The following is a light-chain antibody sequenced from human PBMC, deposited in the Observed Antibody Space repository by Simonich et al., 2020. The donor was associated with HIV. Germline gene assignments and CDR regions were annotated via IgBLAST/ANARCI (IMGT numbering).Light chain of an antibody. CDR1: QSVGSS. V-gene: IGKV3-11*01. J-gene: IGKJ3*01. CDR2: DAS. CDR3: QQRSNWPTFT. Sequence: EIVFTQSPATLSLSPGERATLSGRASQSVGSSLAWYQHKPGQAPRLLIYDASNRATGIPARFSGSGSGTDFTLTISSLEPEDCAVYFCQQRSNWPTFTFGPGTKVDIK.